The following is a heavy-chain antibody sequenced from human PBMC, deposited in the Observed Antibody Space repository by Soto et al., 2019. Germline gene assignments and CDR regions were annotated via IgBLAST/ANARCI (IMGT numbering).Heavy chain of an antibody. V-gene: IGHV2-70*12. CDR1: GFALTYIGEG. D-gene: IGHD6-13*01. CDR3: ARTPCSSNWPYFDP. Sequence: SGPTLVNPTQTLTLTCTFSGFALTYIGEGVGWIRQPPGKALEWLALIDWNDDKFHSTSLKTRLTISKDTSKNQVVLTMTNLDPVDTATYYCARTPCSSNWPYFDPWGPGTLVTVSS. J-gene: IGHJ5*02. CDR2: IDWNDDK.